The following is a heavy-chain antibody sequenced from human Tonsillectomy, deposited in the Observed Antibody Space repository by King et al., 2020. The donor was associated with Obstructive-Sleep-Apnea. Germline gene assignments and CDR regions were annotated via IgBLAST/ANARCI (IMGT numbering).Heavy chain of an antibody. CDR3: AGTVAGNWDDR. CDR1: GGSISSSSYY. Sequence: QLQESGPGLVKPSETLSLTCTVSGGSISSSSYYWGWIRQPPGKGLEWIGSIYYSGSTYYNPSLKSRVTISVDTSKNQFSLKLSSVTAADTAVYYCAGTVAGNWDDRWGQGTLVTVSS. J-gene: IGHJ4*02. V-gene: IGHV4-39*07. D-gene: IGHD6-19*01. CDR2: IYYSGST.